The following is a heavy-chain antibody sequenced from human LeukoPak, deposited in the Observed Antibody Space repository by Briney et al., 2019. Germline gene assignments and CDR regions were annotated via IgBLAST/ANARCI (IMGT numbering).Heavy chain of an antibody. V-gene: IGHV4-59*12. CDR2: IYYSGST. Sequence: TSETLSLTCTVSGGSISSYYWSWIRQPPGKGLEWIGYIYYSGSTNYNPSLKSRVTISVDTSKNQFSLKLSSVTAADTAVYYCARGRLGMATKRKFYFDYWGQGTLVTVSS. CDR3: ARGRLGMATKRKFYFDY. CDR1: GGSISSYY. J-gene: IGHJ4*02. D-gene: IGHD5-24*01.